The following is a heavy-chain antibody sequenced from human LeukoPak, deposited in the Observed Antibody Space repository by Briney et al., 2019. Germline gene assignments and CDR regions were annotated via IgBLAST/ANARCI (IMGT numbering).Heavy chain of an antibody. CDR2: IYSGGST. V-gene: IGHV3-66*01. D-gene: IGHD3-10*01. Sequence: GGSLRLSCAASGFTVSSNYMSWVRQAPGKGLEWVSVIYSGGSTYYADSVRGRFTISRDNSKNTLYLQMNSLRAEDTAVYYCARDFPYGSGSYYKISPPDYCGQGTLVTVSS. CDR3: ARDFPYGSGSYYKISPPDY. J-gene: IGHJ4*02. CDR1: GFTVSSNY.